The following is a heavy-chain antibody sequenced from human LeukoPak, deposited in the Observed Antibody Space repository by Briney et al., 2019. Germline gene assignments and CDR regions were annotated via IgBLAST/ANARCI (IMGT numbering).Heavy chain of an antibody. V-gene: IGHV3-64D*06. J-gene: IGHJ4*02. CDR1: GFTFSSYA. CDR3: VRVVRGVYFDY. CDR2: ISSNGGST. Sequence: GGSLRLSCSASGFTFSSYAMHWVRQAPGKGLEYVSAISSNGGSTYYADSVKGRFTISRDNSKNTLYLQMSSLRAEDTAVYYCVRVVRGVYFDYWGQGTLVTVSS. D-gene: IGHD3-10*01.